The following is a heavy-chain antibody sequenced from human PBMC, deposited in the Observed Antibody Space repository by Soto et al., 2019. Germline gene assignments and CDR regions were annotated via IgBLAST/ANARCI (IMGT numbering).Heavy chain of an antibody. J-gene: IGHJ4*02. CDR2: IIPIFGTA. CDR1: GGTLKSYA. CDR3: ARDQDYGDSNTDY. V-gene: IGHV1-69*13. D-gene: IGHD4-17*01. Sequence: GASVEVSCKASGGTLKSYAISWVRQAPGQGLEWMGGIIPIFGTANYAQKFQGRVTITADESTSTVYMELSSLRSEDTAVYYCARDQDYGDSNTDYWGQGTLVTVSS.